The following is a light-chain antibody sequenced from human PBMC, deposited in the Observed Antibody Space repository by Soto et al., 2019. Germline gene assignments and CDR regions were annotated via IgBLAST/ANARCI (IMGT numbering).Light chain of an antibody. CDR3: QQYDKWPRT. J-gene: IGKJ1*01. V-gene: IGKV3-15*01. CDR1: RSLTRS. CDR2: GAS. Sequence: IVLTQSXATLSLSPWARVTLSSRASRSLTRSLAWYQHKPGQSPRLLIYGASARATGIPDRFSGGGSGAEYTLTISSLQSEDFAVYYCQQYDKWPRTFGQRTKVDI.